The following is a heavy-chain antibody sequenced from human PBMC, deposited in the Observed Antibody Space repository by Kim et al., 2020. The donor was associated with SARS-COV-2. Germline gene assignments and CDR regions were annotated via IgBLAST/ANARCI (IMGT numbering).Heavy chain of an antibody. V-gene: IGHV4-59*08. CDR1: GGSISSYY. CDR2: IYYSGST. J-gene: IGHJ4*02. CDR3: ARLGRVSPFDY. Sequence: SETLSLTCTVSGGSISSYYWSWIRQPPGKGLEWIGYIYYSGSTNYNPSLKSRVTISVDTSKNQFSLKLSSVTAADTAVYYCARLGRVSPFDYWGQGTLVT. D-gene: IGHD6-13*01.